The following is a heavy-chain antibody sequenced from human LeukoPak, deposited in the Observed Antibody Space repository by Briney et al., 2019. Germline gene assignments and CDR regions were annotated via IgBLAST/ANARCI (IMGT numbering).Heavy chain of an antibody. V-gene: IGHV3-48*04. CDR2: ISSSGSAI. Sequence: PGGSLRLSCAASAFTFSTYSMNWVRQAPGEGLQWVSYISSSGSAIYYADSVKGRFTISRDNAKSSLYLQMNSLRAEDTAVYYCAGGTRDSGLKWGPGTSVTVSS. J-gene: IGHJ4*02. D-gene: IGHD6-19*01. CDR3: AGGTRDSGLK. CDR1: AFTFSTYS.